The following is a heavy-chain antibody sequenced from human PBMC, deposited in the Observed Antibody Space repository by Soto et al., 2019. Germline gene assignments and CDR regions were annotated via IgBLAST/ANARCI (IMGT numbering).Heavy chain of an antibody. CDR2: IYYSGST. J-gene: IGHJ5*02. CDR3: ARLGYCTNGVCYNWFDP. D-gene: IGHD2-8*01. CDR1: GGSISSSSYY. Sequence: SETLSLTCTVSGGSISSSSYYWGWIRQPPGKGLEWIGSIYYSGSTYYNPSLKSRVTISVDTSKNQFSLKLSSVTAADTAVYYCARLGYCTNGVCYNWFDPWGQGTLVTVSS. V-gene: IGHV4-39*01.